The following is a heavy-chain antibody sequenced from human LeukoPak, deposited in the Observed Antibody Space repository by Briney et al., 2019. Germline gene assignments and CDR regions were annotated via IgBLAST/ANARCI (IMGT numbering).Heavy chain of an antibody. V-gene: IGHV3-30*02. D-gene: IGHD3-10*01. CDR2: IRYDGSNK. J-gene: IGHJ4*02. Sequence: SGGSLRLSCAASAFTFSSYGMHWVRQAPGKGLEWVAFIRYDGSNKYYADSVKGRFTISRDNSKNTLYLQMNSLRAEDTAVYYCAKDRYYGSGSYLYFFDYWGQGTLVTVSS. CDR3: AKDRYYGSGSYLYFFDY. CDR1: AFTFSSYG.